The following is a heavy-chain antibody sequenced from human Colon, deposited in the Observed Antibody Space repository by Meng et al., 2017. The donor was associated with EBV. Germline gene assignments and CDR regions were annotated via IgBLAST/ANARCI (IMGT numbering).Heavy chain of an antibody. V-gene: IGHV4-39*07. CDR3: VISSHN. CDR1: GGSITSTSSY. D-gene: IGHD3-3*02. J-gene: IGHJ4*02. CDR2: IYYRGST. Sequence: LQESGTGLVQPSDTRSLTCTISGGSITSTSSYWGWVRQPPGKGLEWIGSIYYRGSTNYNPSLKSRISMSVDMSKNQFSLKVNSVTAADTAIYYCVISSHNWGQGTLVTVSS.